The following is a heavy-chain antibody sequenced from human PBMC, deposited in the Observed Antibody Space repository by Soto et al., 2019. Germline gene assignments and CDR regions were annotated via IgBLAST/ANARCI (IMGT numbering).Heavy chain of an antibody. D-gene: IGHD3-22*01. CDR2: IYYSGST. J-gene: IGHJ4*02. CDR3: ARGGTEYYYDSSGYYYLPPFDY. CDR1: GGSISSGDYY. V-gene: IGHV4-30-4*01. Sequence: SETLSLTCTVSGGSISSGDYYWSWIRQPPGKGLEWIGYIYYSGSTYYNPSLKSRVTISVDTSKNQFSLKLSSVTAADTAVYYCARGGTEYYYDSSGYYYLPPFDYWGQGTLVTVSS.